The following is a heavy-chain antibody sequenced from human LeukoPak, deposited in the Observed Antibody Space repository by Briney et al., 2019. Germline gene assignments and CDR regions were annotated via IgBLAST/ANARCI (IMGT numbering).Heavy chain of an antibody. CDR1: GFTVSSNY. CDR2: IYSDGSS. D-gene: IGHD5-18*01. CDR3: ARGGYSYAHDY. J-gene: IGHJ4*02. Sequence: PGGSLRLSCAASGFTVSSNYMSWVRQAPGKGLEWVSVIYSDGSSYYADSVKGRFTISRDNSKNTLYLQMNSLRAEDTPVYYCARGGYSYAHDYWGQGTLVTVSS. V-gene: IGHV3-66*01.